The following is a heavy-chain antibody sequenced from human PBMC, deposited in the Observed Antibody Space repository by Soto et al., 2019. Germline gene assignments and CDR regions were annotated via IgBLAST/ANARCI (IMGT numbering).Heavy chain of an antibody. CDR1: GFTFISYG. CDR3: AKDLWVRDYDFWSGYTQNYYYYYGMDV. V-gene: IGHV3-30*18. D-gene: IGHD3-3*01. CDR2: ISYDGSNK. Sequence: TGGSLRLSCAASGFTFISYGMHWGRQAPGKGLEWVAVISYDGSNKYYADSVKGRFTISRDNSKNTLYLQMNSLRAEDTAVYYCAKDLWVRDYDFWSGYTQNYYYYYGMDVWGQGTTVTVSS. J-gene: IGHJ6*02.